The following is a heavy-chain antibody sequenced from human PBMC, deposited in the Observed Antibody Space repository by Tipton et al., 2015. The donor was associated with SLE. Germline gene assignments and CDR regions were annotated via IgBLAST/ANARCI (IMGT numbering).Heavy chain of an antibody. D-gene: IGHD1-26*01. CDR1: VVSISSYY. Sequence: TLSLTCTVSVVSISSYYWSWIRQPPGKGLEWIGYIYYSGSTNYNPSLKSRVTISVDTSKNQFSLKLSSVTAADTAVYYCAMGVGAYNYWGQGTLVTVSS. CDR3: AMGVGAYNY. CDR2: IYYSGST. V-gene: IGHV4-59*07. J-gene: IGHJ4*02.